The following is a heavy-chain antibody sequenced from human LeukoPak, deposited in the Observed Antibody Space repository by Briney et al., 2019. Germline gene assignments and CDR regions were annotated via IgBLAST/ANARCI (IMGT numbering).Heavy chain of an antibody. CDR1: GFTFSSYA. CDR3: AKSNDSPYYYYGMDV. J-gene: IGHJ6*02. CDR2: ISGSGGST. V-gene: IGHV3-23*01. D-gene: IGHD3-22*01. Sequence: QSGGSLRLSCAASGFTFSSYAMSWVRQAPGKGRERVSAISGSGGSTYYADSVKGRFTISRDNSKTTLYLQMNSLRAEDTALYYCAKSNDSPYYYYGMDVWGQGTTVTVSS.